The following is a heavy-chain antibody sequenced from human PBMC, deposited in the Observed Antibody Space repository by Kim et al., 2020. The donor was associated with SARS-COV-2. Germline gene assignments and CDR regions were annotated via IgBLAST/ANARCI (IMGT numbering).Heavy chain of an antibody. J-gene: IGHJ6*02. Sequence: GGSLRLSCAASGFTFSSYWMSWVRQAPGKGLEWVANIKQDGSEKYYVDSVKGRFTISRDNAKNSLYLQMNSLRAEDTAVYYCARDRSPTPGLDILTGYYTAYSSYYYCMDVWGQGTTVTVSS. CDR2: IKQDGSEK. V-gene: IGHV3-7*01. CDR1: GFTFSSYW. D-gene: IGHD3-9*01. CDR3: ARDRSPTPGLDILTGYYTAYSSYYYCMDV.